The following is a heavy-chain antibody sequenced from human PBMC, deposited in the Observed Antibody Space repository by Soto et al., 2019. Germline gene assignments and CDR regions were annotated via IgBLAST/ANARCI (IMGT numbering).Heavy chain of an antibody. CDR1: GFSLTTSGVG. CDR3: AHGSGWLFDY. V-gene: IGHV2-5*02. CDR2: LYWDDDN. Sequence: QITLKESGPTLVQPTQTLTLTCTFSGFSLTTSGVGVGWIRQPPGKALEWLALLYWDDDNQYSPSLRNRLTLTKDTSKNQAVLTMTNMDPVDTATFYCAHGSGWLFDYWGQGTLVTVSS. J-gene: IGHJ4*02. D-gene: IGHD6-19*01.